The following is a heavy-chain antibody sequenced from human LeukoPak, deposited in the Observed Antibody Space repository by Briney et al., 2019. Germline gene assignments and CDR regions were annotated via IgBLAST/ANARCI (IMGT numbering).Heavy chain of an antibody. CDR3: ASDSASPPVTFDY. CDR1: GFTFSSYG. V-gene: IGHV3-23*01. CDR2: ISGFGEST. J-gene: IGHJ4*02. D-gene: IGHD4-17*01. Sequence: GGSLRLSCAASGFTFSSYGMSWVRQAPGKGLEWVSTISGFGESTYYADSVKGRFTISRDNSKNTLYLQMNSLRVEDTAFYYCASDSASPPVTFDYWGLGTLVTVSS.